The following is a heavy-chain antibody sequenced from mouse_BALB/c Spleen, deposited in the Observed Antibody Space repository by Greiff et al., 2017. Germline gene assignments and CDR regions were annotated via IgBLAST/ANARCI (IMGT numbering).Heavy chain of an antibody. CDR3: ARGNYYAMDY. V-gene: IGHV14-1*02. CDR1: GFNIKDYY. D-gene: IGHD2-1*01. Sequence: EVQLQQSGAELVKPGASVKLSCTASGFNIKDYYMHWVKQRPEQGLEWIGWIDPENGNTIYDPKFQGKASITADTSSNTAYLQLSSLTSEDTAVYYCARGNYYAMDYWGQGTSVTVSS. J-gene: IGHJ4*01. CDR2: IDPENGNT.